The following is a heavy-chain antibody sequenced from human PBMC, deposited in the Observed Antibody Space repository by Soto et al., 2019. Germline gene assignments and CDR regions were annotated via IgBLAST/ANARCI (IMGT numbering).Heavy chain of an antibody. CDR1: GFTFSSYE. Sequence: EVQLVESGGGLEQRGGSLRLSCAASGFTFSSYEMNWVRQAPGKGLEWVSYISSSGSTIYYADSVKGRFTISRDNAKNSLYLQMNSLRAEDTAVYYCARDSTDSSGYYNYFDYWGQGTLVTVSS. V-gene: IGHV3-48*03. D-gene: IGHD3-22*01. J-gene: IGHJ4*02. CDR2: ISSSGSTI. CDR3: ARDSTDSSGYYNYFDY.